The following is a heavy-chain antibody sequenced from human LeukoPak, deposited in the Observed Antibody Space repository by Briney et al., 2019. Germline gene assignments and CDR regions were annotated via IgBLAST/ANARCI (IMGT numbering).Heavy chain of an antibody. CDR2: IRYDGSNK. J-gene: IGHJ3*02. D-gene: IGHD3-10*01. Sequence: GGSLRLSCAASGFTFSSYGMHWVRQAPGKGLEWVAFIRYDGSNKYYADSVKGRFTISRDNSKNTPYLQMNSLRAEDTAVYYCARDRNREGKRITMVRGVIGAFDIWGQGAMVTVSS. CDR3: ARDRNREGKRITMVRGVIGAFDI. CDR1: GFTFSSYG. V-gene: IGHV3-30*02.